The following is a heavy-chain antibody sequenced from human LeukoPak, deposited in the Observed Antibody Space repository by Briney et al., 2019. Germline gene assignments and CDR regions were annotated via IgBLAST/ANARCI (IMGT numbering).Heavy chain of an antibody. Sequence: PSETLSLTCTVSGDSISNYYWSCIRQSPGMGLEWIGYIYYSGSTNYNPSLQSRVTISVDTSKNQISLNLSSVTAADTAVYYCARHTRSWFGPWGQGTLVTVSS. CDR1: GDSISNYY. CDR2: IYYSGST. J-gene: IGHJ5*02. CDR3: ARHTRSWFGP. V-gene: IGHV4-59*08.